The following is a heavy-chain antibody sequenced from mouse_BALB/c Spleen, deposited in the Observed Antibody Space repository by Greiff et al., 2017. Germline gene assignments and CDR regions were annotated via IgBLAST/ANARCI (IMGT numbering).Heavy chain of an antibody. J-gene: IGHJ3*01. V-gene: IGHV5-12-1*01. CDR2: ISSGGGST. CDR1: GFAFSSYD. Sequence: EVQLVESGGGLVKPGGSLKLSCAASGFAFSSYDMSWVRQTPEKRLEWVAYISSGGGSTYYPDTVKGRFTISRDNAKNTLYLQMSSLKSEDTAMYYCARLYDYDGVFAYWGQGTLVTVSA. D-gene: IGHD2-4*01. CDR3: ARLYDYDGVFAY.